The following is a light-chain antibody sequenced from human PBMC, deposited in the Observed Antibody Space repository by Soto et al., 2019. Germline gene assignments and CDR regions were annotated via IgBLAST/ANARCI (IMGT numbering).Light chain of an antibody. CDR3: QQRSSWPLT. J-gene: IGKJ4*01. V-gene: IGKV3-11*01. CDR2: DAS. Sequence: EIVLTQSPATLSLSPGERATLSCRASQIVSTFLAWYQQKAGQAPRLLIYDASNRTTGIPARFRGSGSGTDFTLTISSLEPEDYAVYFCQQRSSWPLTFSGGTKVEIK. CDR1: QIVSTF.